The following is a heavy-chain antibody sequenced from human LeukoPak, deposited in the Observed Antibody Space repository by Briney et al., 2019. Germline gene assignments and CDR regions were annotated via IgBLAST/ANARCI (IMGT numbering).Heavy chain of an antibody. CDR2: ISSSSSYI. D-gene: IGHD5-18*01. Sequence: GESLRLSCAASGFTFSDYSMNWVRQAPGKGLEWVSSISSSSSYIYYADSVKGRFTISRDNAKNSLYLQMSSLRAEDTAMYYCARGSSGYSYILSYWGQGALVTVSS. CDR3: ARGSSGYSYILSY. CDR1: GFTFSDYS. V-gene: IGHV3-21*01. J-gene: IGHJ4*02.